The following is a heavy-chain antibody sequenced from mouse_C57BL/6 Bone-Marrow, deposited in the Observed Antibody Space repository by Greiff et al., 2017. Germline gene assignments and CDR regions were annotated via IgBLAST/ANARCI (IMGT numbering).Heavy chain of an antibody. V-gene: IGHV1-53*01. CDR2: INPSNGGT. D-gene: IGHD2-5*01. CDR1: GYTFTSYW. CDR3: AKEGSNYVGDY. J-gene: IGHJ2*01. Sequence: QVQLQQPGTELVKPGASVTLSCKASGYTFTSYWMHWVKQRPGQGLEWIGNINPSNGGTNYIEKFKSKATLTVDKSSSTANMQLSSLTSKDSAVYYCAKEGSNYVGDYWSQGTTLTITS.